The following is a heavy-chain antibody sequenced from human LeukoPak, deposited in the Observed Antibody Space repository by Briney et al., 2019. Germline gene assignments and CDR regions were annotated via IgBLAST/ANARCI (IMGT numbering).Heavy chain of an antibody. D-gene: IGHD2/OR15-2a*01. V-gene: IGHV4-59*08. CDR1: GGSITSSY. Sequence: SETLSLTCTVSGGSITSSYWSWIRQPPGKGLEWIGYIYYTGNTDYNPSLRSRVTISLDTSKSHFTLNLSSVTAADTAVYYCARHPFSNPFDFWGRGTLVTVSS. J-gene: IGHJ4*02. CDR2: IYYTGNT. CDR3: ARHPFSNPFDF.